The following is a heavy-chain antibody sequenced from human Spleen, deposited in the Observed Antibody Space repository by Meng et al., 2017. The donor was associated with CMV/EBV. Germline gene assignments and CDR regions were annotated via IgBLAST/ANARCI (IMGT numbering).Heavy chain of an antibody. Sequence: SETLSLTCTVSGGSVSSCSYYWSWIRQPPGKGLEWIGYIYYSGTTNFNPSLGSRVTMSVDTSKNQISLKLSSVTAADTAVYYCARYYCTDNCYHFEYWGQGAMVTVSS. V-gene: IGHV4-61*01. CDR2: IYYSGTT. D-gene: IGHD2-8*02. J-gene: IGHJ4*02. CDR1: GGSVSSCSYY. CDR3: ARYYCTDNCYHFEY.